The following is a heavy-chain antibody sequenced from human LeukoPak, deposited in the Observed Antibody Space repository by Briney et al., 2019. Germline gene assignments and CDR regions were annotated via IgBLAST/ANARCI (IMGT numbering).Heavy chain of an antibody. D-gene: IGHD6-13*01. J-gene: IGHJ6*03. CDR3: ARVGAGSSWYGSYYYYYMDV. V-gene: IGHV3-21*01. CDR2: ISNSGSYI. Sequence: GESLRLSCAASGFTFSRYTRSWVRQAPGKGLEWVSLISNSGSYIYYAESMRGRVTISRDNAKNSLFLQMNSLRDEDTALYYCARVGAGSSWYGSYYYYYMDVWGMGTTVTVFS. CDR1: GFTFSRYT.